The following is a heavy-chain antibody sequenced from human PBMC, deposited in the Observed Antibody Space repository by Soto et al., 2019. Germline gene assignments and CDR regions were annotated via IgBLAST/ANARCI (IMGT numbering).Heavy chain of an antibody. J-gene: IGHJ4*02. V-gene: IGHV4-34*01. D-gene: IGHD3-3*01. CDR3: ARGTYDFWSGYYFY. Sequence: SETLSLTCAVYGGSFSGYYWSLIRQPPGKGLEWIGEINHSGSTNYNPSLKSRVTISVDTSKNQFSLKLSSVTAADTAVYYCARGTYDFWSGYYFYWGQGTLVTVSS. CDR1: GGSFSGYY. CDR2: INHSGST.